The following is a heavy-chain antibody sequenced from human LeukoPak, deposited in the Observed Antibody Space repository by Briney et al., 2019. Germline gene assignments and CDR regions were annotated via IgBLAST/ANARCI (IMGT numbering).Heavy chain of an antibody. D-gene: IGHD5-18*01. V-gene: IGHV4-59*01. Sequence: SETLSLTCSVSGGSINSYYWSWIRQPPGKGLEWIGYIYYSGSTNYNPSLKSRVTISVDTSKNQFTLKLSSVTPADTAVYYCARDGGRFSFGFGYWGQGTLVTVSS. CDR2: IYYSGST. CDR3: ARDGGRFSFGFGY. CDR1: GGSINSYY. J-gene: IGHJ4*02.